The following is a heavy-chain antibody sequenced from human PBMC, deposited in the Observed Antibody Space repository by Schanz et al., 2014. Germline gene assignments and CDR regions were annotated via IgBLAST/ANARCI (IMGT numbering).Heavy chain of an antibody. CDR2: ISVYTGNT. CDR3: AKAEYDILTDSYSRLDP. V-gene: IGHV1-18*01. D-gene: IGHD3-9*01. J-gene: IGHJ5*02. Sequence: QVQLVQSGAEVNKPGASARVSCKASGYTFTTYAMSWVRQAPGQGLEWVGWISVYTGNTKYGQKVQGRVTMTADTSTNTAYMELRSLRSDDTAVYYCAKAEYDILTDSYSRLDPWGQGTLVTVSS. CDR1: GYTFTTYA.